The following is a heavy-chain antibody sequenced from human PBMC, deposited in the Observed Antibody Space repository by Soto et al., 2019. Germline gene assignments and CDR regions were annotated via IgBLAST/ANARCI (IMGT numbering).Heavy chain of an antibody. CDR1: GYSFTSDW. Sequence: GESLKISCKGSGYSFTSDWIGWVRQMPGKGLEWMGIIYPGDSDTRYSPSFQGQVTISADKSISTAYLQWSSLKASDTAMYYCARPXSSSRNYYGMXVWGQGTTVXVSS. CDR3: ARPXSSSRNYYGMXV. V-gene: IGHV5-51*01. J-gene: IGHJ6*02. CDR2: IYPGDSDT. D-gene: IGHD6-13*01.